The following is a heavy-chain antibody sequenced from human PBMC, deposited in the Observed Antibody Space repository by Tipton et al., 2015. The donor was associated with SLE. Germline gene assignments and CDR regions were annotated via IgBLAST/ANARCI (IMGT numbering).Heavy chain of an antibody. CDR3: ARRWERRAYMDL. J-gene: IGHJ6*03. Sequence: TLSLTCAVYGGSFSGYYWSWIRQPPGKGLEWIGEINHSGSTNYNPSHKSRVTISVDTSKNQFSLKLSSVTAADTAVYYCARRWERRAYMDLWGKGTTVTLS. CDR1: GGSFSGYY. D-gene: IGHD1-26*01. V-gene: IGHV4-34*01. CDR2: INHSGST.